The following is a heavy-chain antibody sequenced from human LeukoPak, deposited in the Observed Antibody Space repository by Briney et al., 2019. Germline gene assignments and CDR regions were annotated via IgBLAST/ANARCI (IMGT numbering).Heavy chain of an antibody. J-gene: IGHJ3*02. D-gene: IGHD6-13*01. CDR3: ARGHHSSEAFDI. CDR1: GGSFSGYY. CDR2: INHSGST. Sequence: PSETLSLTCAVYGGSFSGYYWSWIRQPPGKGLEWIGEINHSGSTNYNPSLKSRVTISVDTSKNQFSLKLSSVTAADTAVYYCARGHHSSEAFDIWGQGTMVSVSS. V-gene: IGHV4-34*01.